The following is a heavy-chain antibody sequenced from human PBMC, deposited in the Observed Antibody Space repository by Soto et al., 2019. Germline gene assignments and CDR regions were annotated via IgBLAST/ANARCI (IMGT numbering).Heavy chain of an antibody. CDR3: AGGAVRGVIRGVDY. D-gene: IGHD3-10*01. V-gene: IGHV1-3*01. CDR2: INAGNGNT. CDR1: GYTFTSYA. J-gene: IGHJ4*02. Sequence: QVQLVQSGAEVKKPGASVKVSCKASGYTFTSYAMHWVRQAPGQRLEWMGWINAGNGNTKYSQKFQGRVTITRDTSASTAYMELSSLRSEDTAVYYCAGGAVRGVIRGVDYWGQGTLVTVSS.